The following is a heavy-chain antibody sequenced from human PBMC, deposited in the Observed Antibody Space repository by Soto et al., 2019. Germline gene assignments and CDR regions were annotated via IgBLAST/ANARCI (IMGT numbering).Heavy chain of an antibody. CDR3: ARHAGNSWKGDYFDY. D-gene: IGHD6-13*01. CDR2: IDPNDSQT. V-gene: IGHV5-51*01. Sequence: GESLKISYQASGYIFSSSGIGWVRQMPGKGLEWMGIIDPNDSQTIYSPSFQGQVTISADKSIDTAYLQWSSLKTSDTAMYYCARHAGNSWKGDYFDYWGQGALVTVSS. CDR1: GYIFSSSG. J-gene: IGHJ4*02.